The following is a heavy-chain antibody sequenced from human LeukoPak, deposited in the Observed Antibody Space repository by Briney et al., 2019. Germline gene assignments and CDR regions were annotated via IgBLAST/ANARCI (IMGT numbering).Heavy chain of an antibody. CDR1: GFTVSSSY. J-gene: IGHJ3*02. D-gene: IGHD3-10*01. CDR2: IYSGDST. V-gene: IGHV3-53*05. Sequence: PGGSLRLSCAASGFTVSSSYMSWVRQAPGKGLEWVSVIYSGDSTYYADSVKGRFTISRDNSKNTLYLQMNSLRAEDTAVYYCARSYGSGSYYQGQDAFDIWGQGTMVTVSS. CDR3: ARSYGSGSYYQGQDAFDI.